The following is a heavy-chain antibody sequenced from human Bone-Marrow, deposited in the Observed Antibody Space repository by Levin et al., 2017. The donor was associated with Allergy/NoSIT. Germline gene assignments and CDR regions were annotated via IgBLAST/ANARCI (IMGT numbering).Heavy chain of an antibody. J-gene: IGHJ4*02. Sequence: PGGSLRLSCAASGFTFSSYDMHWVRQATGRGLEWVSAIGTAADSYYSGSVEGRFTVSRDNAKNSFYLQMNSLRAGDTAVYYCARVALPRYCTSTSCSDSGYYFDYWGQGTLVTVSS. CDR3: ARVALPRYCTSTSCSDSGYYFDY. D-gene: IGHD2-2*01. CDR1: GFTFSSYD. CDR2: IGTAADS. V-gene: IGHV3-13*04.